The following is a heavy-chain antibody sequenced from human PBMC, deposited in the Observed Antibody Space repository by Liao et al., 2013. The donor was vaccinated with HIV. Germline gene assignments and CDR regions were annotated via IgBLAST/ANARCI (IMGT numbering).Heavy chain of an antibody. CDR1: GGSISSYY. V-gene: IGHV4-4*07. D-gene: IGHD2/OR15-2a*01. J-gene: IGHJ4*02. CDR2: IYTSGTT. Sequence: QVQLQESGPGLVKPSETLSLTCTVSGGSISSYYWSWIRQPAGKGLEWIGRIYTSGTTNYNPSLKSRVTMSADTSKNQFSLKLSSVTAADTAVYYCARGGDVTTLIDFWGRGNPSVTVSS. CDR3: ARGGDVTTLIDF.